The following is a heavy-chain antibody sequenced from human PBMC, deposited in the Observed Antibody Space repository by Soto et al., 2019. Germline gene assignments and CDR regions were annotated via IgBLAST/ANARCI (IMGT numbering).Heavy chain of an antibody. V-gene: IGHV3-64*01. D-gene: IGHD6-6*01. J-gene: IGHJ6*03. Sequence: GSLRLSCAASGFHLSGYAMDWVRQAPGKGLEYVSGISSNGVGTYYANSVQGRFTISRDNSKNTVYLQMGSLRPEDMAVYYCARRARPDFYYMDVWGKGTTVTVSS. CDR2: ISSNGVGT. CDR1: GFHLSGYA. CDR3: ARRARPDFYYMDV.